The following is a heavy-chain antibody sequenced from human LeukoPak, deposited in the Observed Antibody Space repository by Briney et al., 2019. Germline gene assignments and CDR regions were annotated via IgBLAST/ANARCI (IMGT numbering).Heavy chain of an antibody. Sequence: GGSLRLSCAASGFHFSNFWMHWVRQVPGKGLFWVSRINGNGGIRTYADSVRGRFTISRDNSKNVVYLQLNSLRAEDTAIYYCISDSEGRSGGDSWGQGTLVTVSS. D-gene: IGHD3-10*01. J-gene: IGHJ4*02. CDR1: GFHFSNFW. V-gene: IGHV3-74*03. CDR2: INGNGGIR. CDR3: ISDSEGRSGGDS.